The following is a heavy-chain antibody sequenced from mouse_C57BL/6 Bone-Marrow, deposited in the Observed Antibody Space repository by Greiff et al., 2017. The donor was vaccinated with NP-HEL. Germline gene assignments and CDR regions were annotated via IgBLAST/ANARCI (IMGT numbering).Heavy chain of an antibody. Sequence: EVKLVESGGGLVKPGGSLKLSCAASGFTFSSYAMSWVRQTPEKRLEWVATISDGGSYTYYPDNVTGRFTITGDNAKNNPYLQISDLKCEHKAMDYCARGYYGSSSYFDYGGQGTTLTGSS. CDR1: GFTFSSYA. D-gene: IGHD1-1*01. CDR2: ISDGGSYT. J-gene: IGHJ2*01. V-gene: IGHV5-4*03. CDR3: ARGYYGSSSYFDY.